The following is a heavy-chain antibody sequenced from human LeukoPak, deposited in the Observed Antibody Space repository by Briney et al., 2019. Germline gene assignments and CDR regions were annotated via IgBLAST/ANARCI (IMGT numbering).Heavy chain of an antibody. Sequence: PSETLSLTCTVSGGSISSSSYYWGWIRQPPGKGLEWIGSIYYSGSTYYNPSLKSRVTISVDTSKNQFSLKLSSVTAADTAVYYCARGLGGIAARRGAFDIWGQGTMVTVSS. D-gene: IGHD6-6*01. CDR2: IYYSGST. CDR1: GGSISSSSYY. J-gene: IGHJ3*02. CDR3: ARGLGGIAARRGAFDI. V-gene: IGHV4-39*07.